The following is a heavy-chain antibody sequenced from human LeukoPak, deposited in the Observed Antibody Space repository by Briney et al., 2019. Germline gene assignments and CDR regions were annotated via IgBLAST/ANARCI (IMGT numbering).Heavy chain of an antibody. CDR2: IYYSGST. J-gene: IGHJ4*02. CDR3: AIDYGGNSGQDY. D-gene: IGHD4-23*01. Sequence: SETLSLTCAVSGGSISSSNWWSWVRQPPGKGLEWIGSIYYSGSTYYNPSLKSRVTISVDTSKNQFSLKLSSVTAADTAVYYCAIDYGGNSGQDYWGQGTLVTVSS. V-gene: IGHV4-39*01. CDR1: GGSISSSNW.